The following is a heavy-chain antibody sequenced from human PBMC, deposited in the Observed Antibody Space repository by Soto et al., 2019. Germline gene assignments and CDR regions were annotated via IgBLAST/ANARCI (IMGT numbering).Heavy chain of an antibody. J-gene: IGHJ6*02. CDR1: GFTFSSYG. V-gene: IGHV3-30*18. D-gene: IGHD4-4*01. CDR2: ISYDGSNK. CDR3: AKDEGFSNRHPGRYYYGMDV. Sequence: GGSLRLSCAASGFTFSSYGMHWVRQAPGKGLEWVAVISYDGSNKYYADSVKGRFTISRDNSKNTLYLQMNSLRAEDTAVYYCAKDEGFSNRHPGRYYYGMDVWGQGTTVTVSS.